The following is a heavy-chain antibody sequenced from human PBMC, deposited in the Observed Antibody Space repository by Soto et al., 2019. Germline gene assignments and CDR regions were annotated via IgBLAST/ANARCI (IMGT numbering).Heavy chain of an antibody. V-gene: IGHV3-53*01. CDR1: GFPVSSNY. Sequence: ELRLLESGGGSIQPGGSLRLSCAVSGFPVSSNYLRWVRQAPGKGLEWVSLIHRGGKTEYEDSVKGRFTISSDNSKNTFYLQMTSLRAGDAAVYYCARELFYGSGRRPYGVDVWGQGTTVTVSS. CDR2: IHRGGKT. CDR3: ARELFYGSGRRPYGVDV. J-gene: IGHJ6*02. D-gene: IGHD3-10*01.